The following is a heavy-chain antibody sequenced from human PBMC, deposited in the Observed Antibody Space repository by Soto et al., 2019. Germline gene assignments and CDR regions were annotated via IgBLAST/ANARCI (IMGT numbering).Heavy chain of an antibody. CDR2: IIPFFQTP. V-gene: IGHV1-69*01. Sequence: QVQLVQSGAEVKKPGSSVKVSCKASGGTFSKYAISWVRQAPGQGLEWMGGIIPFFQTPNYAQKYQDRVTITADESTTTAYMEMRSLRSEDTAVYYCARSRAAAPPRVGMDVWGQGTTVTVSS. CDR1: GGTFSKYA. CDR3: ARSRAAAPPRVGMDV. J-gene: IGHJ6*02. D-gene: IGHD6-13*01.